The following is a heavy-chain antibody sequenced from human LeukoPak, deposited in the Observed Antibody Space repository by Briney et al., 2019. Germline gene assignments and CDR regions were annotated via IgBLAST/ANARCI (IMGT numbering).Heavy chain of an antibody. J-gene: IGHJ3*02. D-gene: IGHD6-19*01. Sequence: GGSLRLSCAASGFTFSSYAMHWIRQAPGKGLEWVAVISYDGSNKYYADSVKGRFTISRDNSKNTLYLQMNSLRAEDTAVYYCARDYSSGWYDAFDIWGRGTMVTVSS. CDR2: ISYDGSNK. V-gene: IGHV3-30-3*01. CDR3: ARDYSSGWYDAFDI. CDR1: GFTFSSYA.